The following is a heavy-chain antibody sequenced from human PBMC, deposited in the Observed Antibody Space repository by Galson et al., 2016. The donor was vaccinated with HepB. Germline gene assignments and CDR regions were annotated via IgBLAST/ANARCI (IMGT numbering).Heavy chain of an antibody. CDR1: GFSFSIYG. CDR3: VRGGAAHPDY. J-gene: IGHJ4*02. D-gene: IGHD6-6*01. Sequence: SLRLSCAASGFSFSIYGMNWVRQAPGKGLEWVAYISSSSSEMSYADSVTGRFTISRDNAKNFLLLQMSGLGAEDTAVYYCVRGGAAHPDYWGQGILVTVSS. V-gene: IGHV3-48*01. CDR2: ISSSSSEM.